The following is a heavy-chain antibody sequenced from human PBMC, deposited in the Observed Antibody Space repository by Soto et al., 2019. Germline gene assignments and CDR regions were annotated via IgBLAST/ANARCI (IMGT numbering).Heavy chain of an antibody. CDR2: ILHSGSN. Sequence: SETRSLTGAVSGTSISSTDWWSWVPHPPEKEVEWLADILHSGSNYDSPALKRRVVISVDKSKNQFPLKLTAVTAADTAGHYCGVREAGGLEYWGQRALVTVSS. CDR3: GVREAGGLEY. D-gene: IGHD3-10*01. CDR1: GTSISSTDW. V-gene: IGHV4-4*02. J-gene: IGHJ4*02.